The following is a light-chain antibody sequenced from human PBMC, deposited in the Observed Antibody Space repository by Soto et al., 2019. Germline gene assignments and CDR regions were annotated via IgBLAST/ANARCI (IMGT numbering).Light chain of an antibody. CDR2: VSSDGSH. V-gene: IGLV4-69*01. CDR3: QTWVTGIQV. Sequence: QPVLTQSPSASASLGASVKLTCTLSSGHSSYDIAWHQQQPEKGPRYLMKVSSDGSHSKGDEIPDRFSGSSSGAGRYLSISSLQSEDEADYFCQTWVTGIQVFGGGTKLTVL. J-gene: IGLJ3*02. CDR1: SGHSSYD.